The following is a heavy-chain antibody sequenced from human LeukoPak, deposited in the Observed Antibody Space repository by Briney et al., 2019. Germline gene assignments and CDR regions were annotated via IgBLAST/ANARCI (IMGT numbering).Heavy chain of an antibody. CDR2: IYPVDSDT. J-gene: IGHJ4*02. D-gene: IGHD3-22*01. CDR3: ARPNYDDSGYLY. Sequence: GESLKISCKGSGYNFISYWIGWVRQMPGRGLEWMGVIYPVDSDTRYSPSFQGQVTISADKSIGTAYLQWSSLKASDTAMYYCARPNYDDSGYLYWGQGTLVTVSS. CDR1: GYNFISYW. V-gene: IGHV5-51*01.